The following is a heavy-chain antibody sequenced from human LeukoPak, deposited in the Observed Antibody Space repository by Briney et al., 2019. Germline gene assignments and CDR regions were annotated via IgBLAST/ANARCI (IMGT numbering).Heavy chain of an antibody. CDR2: IYYSGST. CDR3: AREFSGDSSGFFVGHAFDI. V-gene: IGHV4-61*08. Sequence: SETLSLTCTVSGGSISSGGYYWSWIRQHPGKGLEWIGYIYYSGSTNYNPSLKSRVTMSVDTSKNQFSLKLSSVTAADTAVYYCAREFSGDSSGFFVGHAFDIWGQGTMVTVSS. J-gene: IGHJ3*02. CDR1: GGSISSGGYY. D-gene: IGHD3-22*01.